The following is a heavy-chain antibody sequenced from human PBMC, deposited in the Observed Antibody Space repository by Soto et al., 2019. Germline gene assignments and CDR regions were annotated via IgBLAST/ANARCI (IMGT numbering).Heavy chain of an antibody. V-gene: IGHV3-66*01. J-gene: IGHJ3*02. CDR2: IYSADNT. D-gene: IGHD1-26*01. CDR3: VIEKVGAASVHVFDT. CDR1: ECADRDNC. Sequence: WGSVRNTVVDAECADRDNCSSCVSQAPGKGLEWVSVIYSADNTYYADSVKGRFIISRDNSKNTLYLQMNNLRAEDTALYYCVIEKVGAASVHVFDTWGQGTMVTVS.